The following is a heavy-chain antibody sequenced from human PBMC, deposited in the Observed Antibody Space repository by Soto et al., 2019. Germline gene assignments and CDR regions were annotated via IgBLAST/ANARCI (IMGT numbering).Heavy chain of an antibody. CDR1: GCTLSSYW. D-gene: IGHD3-10*01. J-gene: IGHJ6*03. V-gene: IGHV3-7*03. CDR2: IKGDGSEK. Sequence: EVQLVESGGGLVQPGGSLRLSCAASGCTLSSYWMTWVRQAPGKGLEWVANIKGDGSEKYYVESVKGRFTISRDNAKNSLYLQMNSLRAEESAMYYCARVNGGSGVWYMDVWGKGTTVTVSS. CDR3: ARVNGGSGVWYMDV.